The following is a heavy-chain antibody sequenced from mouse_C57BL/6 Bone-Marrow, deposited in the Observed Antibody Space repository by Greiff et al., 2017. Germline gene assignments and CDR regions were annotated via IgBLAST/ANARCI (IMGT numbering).Heavy chain of an antibody. Sequence: EVQLVESGPSLVRPSQTLSLTCTVTGFSINSDCYWIWIRQFPGNKLEYIGYTFYSGITYYNPSLESRTYITRDTSKNQFSLKLSSVTTEDTATYYCARNPHYYGSRSWFAYWGQGTLVTVSA. D-gene: IGHD1-1*01. V-gene: IGHV3-3*01. CDR2: TFYSGIT. CDR1: GFSINSDCY. CDR3: ARNPHYYGSRSWFAY. J-gene: IGHJ3*01.